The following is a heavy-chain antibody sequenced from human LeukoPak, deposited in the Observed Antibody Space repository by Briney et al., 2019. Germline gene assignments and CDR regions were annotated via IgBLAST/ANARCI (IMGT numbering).Heavy chain of an antibody. J-gene: IGHJ4*02. Sequence: GGSLRLSCAASGFTFSKAWMSWVRQAPGKGLEYLGRVKSKSEGGTTDYAAPVKGRFSISRDDSKSTLYLQLNSLKTEDTAVYYCATGWQLIDFWGQGTLVTVSS. CDR2: VKSKSEGGTT. D-gene: IGHD6-13*01. V-gene: IGHV3-15*01. CDR3: ATGWQLIDF. CDR1: GFTFSKAW.